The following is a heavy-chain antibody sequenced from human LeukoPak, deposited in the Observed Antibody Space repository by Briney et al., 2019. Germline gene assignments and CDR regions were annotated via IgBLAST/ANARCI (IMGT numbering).Heavy chain of an antibody. CDR3: ARGRRSTTMIVVVITRFDP. CDR2: INHSGST. V-gene: IGHV4-34*01. Sequence: SETLSLTCAVYGGSFSGYYWSWIRQPPGKGLEWIGEINHSGSTNYNPSLKSRVTISVDTSKNQFSLKLSSVTAADTAVYYCARGRRSTTMIVVVITRFDPWGQGTLVTVSS. J-gene: IGHJ5*02. D-gene: IGHD3-22*01. CDR1: GGSFSGYY.